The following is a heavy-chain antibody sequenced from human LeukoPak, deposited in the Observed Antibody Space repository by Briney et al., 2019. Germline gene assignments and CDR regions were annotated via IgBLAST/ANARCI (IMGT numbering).Heavy chain of an antibody. CDR2: ISSSGSNI. V-gene: IGHV3-48*02. J-gene: IGHJ3*02. Sequence: PGGPLRLSCAASGFTFSSYWMSWVRQAPGKGLEWVSYISSSGSNIHYADSVKGRFTISRDNAKNSLYLQMNSLRDEDTAVYYCAREASGYSYGLDAFDIWGQGTTVTVSS. D-gene: IGHD5-18*01. CDR3: AREASGYSYGLDAFDI. CDR1: GFTFSSYW.